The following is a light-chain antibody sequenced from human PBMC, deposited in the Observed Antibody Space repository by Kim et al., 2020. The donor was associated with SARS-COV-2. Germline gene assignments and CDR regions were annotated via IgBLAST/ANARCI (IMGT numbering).Light chain of an antibody. CDR3: QHYGSSSTWT. J-gene: IGKJ1*01. CDR1: QSITTTS. Sequence: EIVLTQSPGTLSLSPGERATLSCRASQSITTTSLAWFQQKPGQAPRLLIYGTSSRATGTPDRFSGSGSGTDFTLTVSSLEPEDFAVYYCQHYGSSSTWTFGQGTKVDIK. V-gene: IGKV3-20*01. CDR2: GTS.